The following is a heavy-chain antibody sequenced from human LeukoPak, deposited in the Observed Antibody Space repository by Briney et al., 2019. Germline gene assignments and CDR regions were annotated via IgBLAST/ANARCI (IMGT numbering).Heavy chain of an antibody. CDR2: IYTSGST. Sequence: PSETLSLTCTVSGGSISSYYWSWTRQPAGKGLEWIGRIYTSGSTNYNPSLKSRVTMSVDTSKNQFSLKLSSVTAADTAVCYCARGTVTTSSYFDYWGQGTLVTVSS. D-gene: IGHD4-11*01. V-gene: IGHV4-4*07. CDR3: ARGTVTTSSYFDY. CDR1: GGSISSYY. J-gene: IGHJ4*02.